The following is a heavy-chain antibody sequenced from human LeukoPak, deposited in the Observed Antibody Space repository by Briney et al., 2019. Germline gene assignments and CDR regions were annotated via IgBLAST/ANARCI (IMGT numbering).Heavy chain of an antibody. CDR1: GFTFSDQY. V-gene: IGHV3-15*01. D-gene: IGHD3-10*01. CDR2: IKSKTDGETT. CDR3: TTDLGTYYHGSQRLIPIDY. J-gene: IGHJ4*02. Sequence: GGSLRLSCAASGFTFSDQYIDWVRQAPGKGLEWIGRIKSKTDGETTNYAEPVRGRFTISRDDSKSAVYLQMNSLKIEDTAVYYCTTDLGTYYHGSQRLIPIDYWGQGTLVTVSS.